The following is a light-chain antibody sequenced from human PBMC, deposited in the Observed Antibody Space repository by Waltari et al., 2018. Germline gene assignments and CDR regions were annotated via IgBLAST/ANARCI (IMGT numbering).Light chain of an antibody. J-gene: IGKJ3*01. Sequence: DIQMTQSPSTLSASVGDRVTIICRASQRLSSYLAWYQQKPGNDPKLLIYKTSSLETGVPSSFCGTGCGTEFTLPISSLQPDDIATYYCQQYNSYPFTFGPGTKVDIK. CDR2: KTS. CDR3: QQYNSYPFT. V-gene: IGKV1-5*03. CDR1: QRLSSY.